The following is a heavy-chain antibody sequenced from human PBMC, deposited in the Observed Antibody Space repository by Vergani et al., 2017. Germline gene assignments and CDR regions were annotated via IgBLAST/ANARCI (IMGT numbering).Heavy chain of an antibody. Sequence: EVQLVQSGAEVKTPGESLRISCKGSGYSFTSYWISWVRQMPGKGLEWMGRIAPSDSYTNYSPSFQGHVTISADKSISTAYLQWSSLKASDTAMYYCARFSSSPNYFDYWGQGTLVTVSS. CDR3: ARFSSSPNYFDY. CDR2: IAPSDSYT. J-gene: IGHJ4*02. V-gene: IGHV5-10-1*03. CDR1: GYSFTSYW. D-gene: IGHD6-6*01.